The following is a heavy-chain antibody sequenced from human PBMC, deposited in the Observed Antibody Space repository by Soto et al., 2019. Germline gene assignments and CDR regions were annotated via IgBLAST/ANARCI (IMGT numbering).Heavy chain of an antibody. CDR1: FGSIRRYY. Sequence: PSETLCLGCPVAFGSIRRYYGSFIRKPRGKGLEWIGYIYYSGSTNYNPSLKSRVTISVDTSKNQFSLKLSSVTAADTAVYYCARGSVIGDYVADRYYGMDVWGQGPTVTVS. J-gene: IGHJ6*02. CDR2: IYYSGST. D-gene: IGHD4-17*01. V-gene: IGHV4-59*13. CDR3: ARGSVIGDYVADRYYGMDV.